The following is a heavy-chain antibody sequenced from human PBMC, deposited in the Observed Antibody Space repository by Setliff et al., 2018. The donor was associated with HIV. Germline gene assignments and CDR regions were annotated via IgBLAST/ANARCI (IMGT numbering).Heavy chain of an antibody. V-gene: IGHV4-38-2*01. J-gene: IGHJ5*01. Sequence: SETLSLTCGVSGYSISSGYYWGWIRQPPGKGLEWIGSIYHNGITYYNPSLKSRVTISVDTSQNQFSLKLTSVTAADTAVYKCVRHVWSDDFLVPGWFDSWSQGTLVTVSS. CDR3: VRHVWSDDFLVPGWFDS. D-gene: IGHD3-3*01. CDR1: GYSISSGYY. CDR2: IYHNGIT.